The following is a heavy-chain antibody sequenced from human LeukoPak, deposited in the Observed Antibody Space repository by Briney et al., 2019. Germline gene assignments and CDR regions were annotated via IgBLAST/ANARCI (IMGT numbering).Heavy chain of an antibody. CDR3: AKAHVTTCSGAYCYPFDY. D-gene: IGHD2-15*01. CDR1: GFTFSSYN. J-gene: IGHJ4*02. Sequence: GGSLRLSCAASGFTFSSYNMNWVRQAPGKGLEWVSSITSVSSYRFYADSVKGRFTISRDSSKNTLYLQMNSLRAGDAAVYYCAKAHVTTCSGAYCYPFDYWSQGTLVTVSS. CDR2: ITSVSSYR. V-gene: IGHV3-21*04.